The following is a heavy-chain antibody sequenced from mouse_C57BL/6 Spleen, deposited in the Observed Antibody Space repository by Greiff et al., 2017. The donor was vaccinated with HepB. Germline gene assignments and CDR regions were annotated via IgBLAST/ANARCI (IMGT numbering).Heavy chain of an antibody. CDR1: GFTFSSYA. CDR2: ISDGGSYT. D-gene: IGHD1-1*02. Sequence: EVKLVESGGGLVKPGGSLKLSCAASGFTFSSYAMSWVRQTPEKRLEWVATISDGGSYTYYPDNVKGRFTISRDNAKNNLYLQMSHLKSEDTAMYYCARDWGDYAWFAYWGQGTLVTVSA. V-gene: IGHV5-4*01. J-gene: IGHJ3*01. CDR3: ARDWGDYAWFAY.